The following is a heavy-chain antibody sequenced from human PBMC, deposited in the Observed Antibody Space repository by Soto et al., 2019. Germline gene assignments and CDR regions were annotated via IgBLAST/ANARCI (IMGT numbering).Heavy chain of an antibody. Sequence: GGSLRLSCAASGFTFSSYSMNWVRQAPGKGLEWVSSISSSSYIYYADSVKGRFTISRDNAKNSLYLQMNSLRAEDTAVYYCARDQRGSGAYGMDVWGQGTTVTVSS. J-gene: IGHJ6*02. CDR1: GFTFSSYS. CDR3: ARDQRGSGAYGMDV. V-gene: IGHV3-21*01. D-gene: IGHD3-10*01. CDR2: ISSSSYI.